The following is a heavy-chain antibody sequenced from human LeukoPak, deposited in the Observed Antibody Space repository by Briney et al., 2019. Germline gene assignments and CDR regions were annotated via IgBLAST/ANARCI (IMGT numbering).Heavy chain of an antibody. D-gene: IGHD5-24*01. J-gene: IGHJ4*02. CDR2: IWYDGSNK. V-gene: IGHV3-33*06. CDR3: AKDHRRDGYNFDRY. CDR1: GFTFSSYG. Sequence: GGSLRLSCAASGFTFSSYGMHWLRQAPGKGLEWVAVIWYDGSNKYYADSVKGRFTISRDNSKNTLYLQMNSLRAEDTAVYYCAKDHRRDGYNFDRYWGQGTLVTVSS.